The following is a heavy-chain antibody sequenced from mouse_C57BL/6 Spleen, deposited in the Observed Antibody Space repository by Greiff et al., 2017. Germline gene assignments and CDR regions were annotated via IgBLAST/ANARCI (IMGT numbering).Heavy chain of an antibody. CDR3: ARSYYDYDGRGYYAMDY. Sequence: VQLQQPGAELVMPGASVKLSCKASGYTFTSYWMHWVKQRPGQGLEWIGEIDPSDSYTNYNQKFKGKSTLTVDKSSSTAYMQLSSLTSEDSAVYYCARSYYDYDGRGYYAMDYWGQGTSVTVSS. V-gene: IGHV1-69*01. CDR1: GYTFTSYW. J-gene: IGHJ4*01. D-gene: IGHD2-4*01. CDR2: IDPSDSYT.